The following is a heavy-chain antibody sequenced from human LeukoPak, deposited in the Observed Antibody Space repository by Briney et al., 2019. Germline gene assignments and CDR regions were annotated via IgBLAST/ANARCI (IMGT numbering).Heavy chain of an antibody. D-gene: IGHD5-18*01. CDR2: IYHSGST. CDR3: ARDWTRGYSYGPRWFDP. V-gene: IGHV4-38-2*02. CDR1: GYSISSGYY. Sequence: PSETLSLTCTVSGYSISSGYYWGWIRQPPGQGLAWIGSIYHSGSTYYNPSLKSRVTISVDTSKNQFSLKLSSVTAADTAVYYCARDWTRGYSYGPRWFDPWGQGTLVTVSS. J-gene: IGHJ5*02.